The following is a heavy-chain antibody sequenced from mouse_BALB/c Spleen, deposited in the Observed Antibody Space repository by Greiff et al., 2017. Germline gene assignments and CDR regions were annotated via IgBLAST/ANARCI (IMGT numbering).Heavy chain of an antibody. D-gene: IGHD2-4*01. V-gene: IGHV3-2*02. Sequence: DVKLQESGPGLVKPSQSLSLTCTVTGYSITSDYAWNWIRQFPGNKLEWMGYISYSGSTSYNPSLKSRISITRDTSKNQFFLQLNSVTTEDTATYYCADYDGAYWGQGTLVTVSA. J-gene: IGHJ3*01. CDR1: GYSITSDYA. CDR3: ADYDGAY. CDR2: ISYSGST.